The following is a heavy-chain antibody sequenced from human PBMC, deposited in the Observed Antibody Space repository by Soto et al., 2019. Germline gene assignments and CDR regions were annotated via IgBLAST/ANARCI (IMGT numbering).Heavy chain of an antibody. V-gene: IGHV5-51*01. Sequence: GESLKISCEFSWDSFPIFWIGWLLQMPGKGLDCIGSIYPRDSDIRYSPSLQGQVTISADKSINTAYLQWISLKASDTAMYYCERQHPLSMHAWYMWGQGTLVTVSS. CDR3: ERQHPLSMHAWYM. CDR1: WDSFPIFW. J-gene: IGHJ4*01. D-gene: IGHD6-13*01. CDR2: IYPRDSDI.